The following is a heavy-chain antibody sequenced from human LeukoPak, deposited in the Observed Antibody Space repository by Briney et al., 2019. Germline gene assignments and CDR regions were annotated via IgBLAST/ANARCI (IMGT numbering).Heavy chain of an antibody. Sequence: SETLSLTCTVSGGSISSHYWSWIRQPPGKGLEWIGYIYYSGSTNYNPSLKSRVTISVDTSKNQFSLKLGSVTAADTAVYYCARVLAIFGVPPRFDPWGQGTLVTVSS. CDR3: ARVLAIFGVPPRFDP. D-gene: IGHD3-3*01. V-gene: IGHV4-59*11. CDR1: GGSISSHY. J-gene: IGHJ5*02. CDR2: IYYSGST.